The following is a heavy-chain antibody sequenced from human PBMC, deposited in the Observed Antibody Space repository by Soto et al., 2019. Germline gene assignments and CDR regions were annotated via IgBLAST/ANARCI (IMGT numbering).Heavy chain of an antibody. CDR2: ISYDGSYK. V-gene: IGHV3-30*18. Sequence: QVQLVESGGSVVQPGRSLRLSCAASGFTFSSYGMHWVRQAPGKGLEWVAVISYDGSYKYYADSVKGRFTISRDNSENMLYLQMNSLRTEDTAVYYCAKTGYGVLRPEDYWGQGTLVTVS. J-gene: IGHJ4*02. D-gene: IGHD2-8*01. CDR3: AKTGYGVLRPEDY. CDR1: GFTFSSYG.